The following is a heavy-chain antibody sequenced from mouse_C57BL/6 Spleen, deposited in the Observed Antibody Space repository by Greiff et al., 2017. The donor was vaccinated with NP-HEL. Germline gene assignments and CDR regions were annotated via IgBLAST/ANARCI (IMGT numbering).Heavy chain of an antibody. CDR3: ARQSRKPYDYGWYFDV. CDR1: GYTFTDYN. V-gene: IGHV1-18*01. Sequence: EVQLQQSGPELMKPGASVKIPCKASGYTFTDYNMDWVKQSHGKSLEWIGAINPNNGGTIYNQKFKGKATLTVDKSSSTAYMELRSLTSEDTAVYYCARQSRKPYDYGWYFDVWGTGTTVTVSS. CDR2: INPNNGGT. D-gene: IGHD2-4*01. J-gene: IGHJ1*03.